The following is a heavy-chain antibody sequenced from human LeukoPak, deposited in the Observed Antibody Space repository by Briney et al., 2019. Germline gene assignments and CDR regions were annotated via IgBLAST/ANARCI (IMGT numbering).Heavy chain of an antibody. CDR2: IYYSGDT. V-gene: IGHV4-39*01. CDR3: ATGSMTTRYHYYFYMDV. Sequence: SETLSLTCTVSGGSINSTRYYWGWIRQPPGKGLEWIGSIYYSGDTHYNPSLRSRVTISVETSKNQFSLKMNSMTAADTSVYYCATGSMTTRYHYYFYMDVWGKGTTVTVSS. J-gene: IGHJ6*03. D-gene: IGHD4-11*01. CDR1: GGSINSTRYY.